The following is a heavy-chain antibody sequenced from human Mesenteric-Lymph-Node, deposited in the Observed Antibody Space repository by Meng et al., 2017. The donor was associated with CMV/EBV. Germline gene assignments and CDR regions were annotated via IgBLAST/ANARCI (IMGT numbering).Heavy chain of an antibody. D-gene: IGHD4-17*01. V-gene: IGHV3-74*01. Sequence: GESLKISCVVSGFQFDDYGMHWVRQPPGKGLVWVSRIDGDGGTTTYADSVNGRFTISRDNAKNTLYLQMNSLRAEDTAVYYCARVRFDYGDYGPYYWGQGTLVTVSS. CDR3: ARVRFDYGDYGPYY. CDR2: IDGDGGTT. J-gene: IGHJ4*02. CDR1: GFQFDDYG.